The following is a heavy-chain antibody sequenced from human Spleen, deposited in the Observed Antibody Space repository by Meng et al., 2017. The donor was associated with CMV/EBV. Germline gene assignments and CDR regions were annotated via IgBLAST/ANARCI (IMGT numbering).Heavy chain of an antibody. D-gene: IGHD3-10*01. Sequence: GSLRLSCTVSGGSISSYYWSWIRQPPGKGLEWIGYIYYSGSTNYNPSLKSRVTISVDTSKNQFSLKLSSVTAADTAVYYCARDRSSPYYYYGLDVWGQGTTVTVSS. J-gene: IGHJ6*02. CDR3: ARDRSSPYYYYGLDV. CDR2: IYYSGST. V-gene: IGHV4-59*01. CDR1: GGSISSYY.